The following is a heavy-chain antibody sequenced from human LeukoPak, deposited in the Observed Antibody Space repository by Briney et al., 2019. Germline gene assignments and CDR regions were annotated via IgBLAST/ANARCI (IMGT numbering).Heavy chain of an antibody. D-gene: IGHD3-3*01. CDR1: GYTLTTYF. Sequence: ASVKVSCRTSGYTLTTYFMHWVRQAPGQGLEWMGWINPNSGGTNYAQKFQGRVTMTRDTSISTAYMELSRLRSDDTAVYYCARPSTIFGVVIIGYFDYWGQGTLVTVSS. CDR2: INPNSGGT. J-gene: IGHJ4*02. CDR3: ARPSTIFGVVIIGYFDY. V-gene: IGHV1-2*02.